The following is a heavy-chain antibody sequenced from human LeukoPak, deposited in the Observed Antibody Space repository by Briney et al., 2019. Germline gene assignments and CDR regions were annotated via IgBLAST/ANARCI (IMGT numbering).Heavy chain of an antibody. D-gene: IGHD6-13*01. CDR1: GYSFTGYY. CDR2: INPNSGGT. Sequence: ASVKVSFKASGYSFTGYYMHWVRQAPGQGLEWMGWINPNSGGTNYAQKFQGRVTMTRDTSISTAYMELSRLRSDDTAVYYCAREVISSSWFPFDYWGTGTLVTVSS. J-gene: IGHJ4*02. V-gene: IGHV1-2*02. CDR3: AREVISSSWFPFDY.